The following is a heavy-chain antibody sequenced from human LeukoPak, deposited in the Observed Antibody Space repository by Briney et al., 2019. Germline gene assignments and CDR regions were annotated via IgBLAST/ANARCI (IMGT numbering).Heavy chain of an antibody. CDR1: GFTFRNYW. CDR2: IKQDGSEK. D-gene: IGHD3-22*01. J-gene: IGHJ3*02. V-gene: IGHV3-7*01. Sequence: GGSLRPSCAASGFTFRNYWMSWVRQAPGKGLKWVANIKQDGSEKYYVDSVKGRFTISRDNARNSLYLQMNSLRAEDTAVYYCARDVVRNSIDIWGQGTMVTVSS. CDR3: ARDVVRNSIDI.